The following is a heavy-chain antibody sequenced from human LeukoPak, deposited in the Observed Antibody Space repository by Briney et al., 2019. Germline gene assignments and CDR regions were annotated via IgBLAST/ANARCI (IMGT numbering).Heavy chain of an antibody. CDR3: ARQRGRDFAY. V-gene: IGHV5-51*01. CDR1: GYSFTTSW. Sequence: HGGSLKISCKGSGYSFTTSWIGWVRQMPGKGLEWMGIIYPSDSDTTYSPSFQGQVTISADTSISTAYLQWSSLKASDTAMYYCARQRGRDFAYWGQGTLVTVSS. D-gene: IGHD2-15*01. CDR2: IYPSDSDT. J-gene: IGHJ4*02.